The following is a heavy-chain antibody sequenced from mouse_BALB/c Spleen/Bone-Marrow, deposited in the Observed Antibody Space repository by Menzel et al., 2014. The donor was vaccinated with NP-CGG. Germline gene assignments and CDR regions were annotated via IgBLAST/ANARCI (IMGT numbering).Heavy chain of an antibody. CDR1: GFNIXDTY. CDR3: ARAYYYGSSYYVMDY. D-gene: IGHD1-1*01. J-gene: IGHJ4*01. CDR2: IDPANGNT. Sequence: EVQLQQSGTELVKPGASVKLSCTASGFNIXDTYMHWVKQRPEQGLEWIGRIDPANGNTRYDPKFQGKATITADTSSNTAYLQLTSLTSEDTAVYYCARAYYYGSSYYVMDYWGQGTSVTVSS. V-gene: IGHV14-3*02.